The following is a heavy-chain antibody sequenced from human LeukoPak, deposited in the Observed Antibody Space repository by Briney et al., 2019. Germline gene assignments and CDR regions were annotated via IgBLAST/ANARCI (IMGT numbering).Heavy chain of an antibody. CDR2: INPRADST. D-gene: IGHD5-24*01. Sequence: ASVKVSCKASGYTFTRYYMHWVRPAPGQGLEWMGVINPRADSTSYTQKVQGRVSMTRDTSTSTVYMDLSSLRSEDTAVYYCARGTDGYNRDAFDIWGQGTVVTVSS. CDR3: ARGTDGYNRDAFDI. CDR1: GYTFTRYY. J-gene: IGHJ3*02. V-gene: IGHV1-46*01.